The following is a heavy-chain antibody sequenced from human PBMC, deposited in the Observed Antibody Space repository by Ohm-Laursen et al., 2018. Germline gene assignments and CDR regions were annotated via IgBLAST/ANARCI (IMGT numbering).Heavy chain of an antibody. J-gene: IGHJ5*02. CDR1: GFSFSSYA. CDR3: AKDSSSWSYNWFDP. CDR2: ISYDGSNK. V-gene: IGHV3-30*18. D-gene: IGHD6-13*01. Sequence: SLRLSCAASGFSFSSYAISWVRQAPGKGLEWVAVISYDGSNKYYADSVKGRFTISRDNSKNTLYLQMNSLRAEDTAVYYCAKDSSSWSYNWFDPWGQGTLVTVSS.